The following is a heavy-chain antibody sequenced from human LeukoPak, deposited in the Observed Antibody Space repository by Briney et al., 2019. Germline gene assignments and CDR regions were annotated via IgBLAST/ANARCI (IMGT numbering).Heavy chain of an antibody. Sequence: ASVKVSCKASGYTFTSYGISWVRQAPGQGLEWMGWISAYNGSTNYAQKFQGRVTMTTDTSTSTAYMELRSLRSDDTAVYYCAREGLQWLENSSIWYFDLWGRGTLVTVSS. D-gene: IGHD6-19*01. CDR1: GYTFTSYG. CDR3: AREGLQWLENSSIWYFDL. J-gene: IGHJ2*01. V-gene: IGHV1-18*01. CDR2: ISAYNGST.